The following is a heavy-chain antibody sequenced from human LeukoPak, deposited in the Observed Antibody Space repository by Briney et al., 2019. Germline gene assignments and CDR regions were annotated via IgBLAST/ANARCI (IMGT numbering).Heavy chain of an antibody. CDR1: GGTISSYY. CDR2: IYTSRGT. V-gene: IGHV4-4*09. J-gene: IGHJ4*02. CDR3: SRRPYSGSLELS. D-gene: IGHD6-6*01. Sequence: PSDTLYVTCNASGGTISSYYCSWIRQPTGQGLEWIGYIYTSRGTNYNPYLKSRVTMSVVTSKNLFSLKLSSVTAADTAVYYCSRRPYSGSLELSWGQGTLVTVSS.